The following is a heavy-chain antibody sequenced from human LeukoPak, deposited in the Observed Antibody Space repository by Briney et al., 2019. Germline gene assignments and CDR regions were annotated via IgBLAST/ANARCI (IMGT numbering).Heavy chain of an antibody. J-gene: IGHJ4*02. V-gene: IGHV4-59*08. Sequence: PSETLSLTCTVSGGSISSYYWSWIRQPPGKGLEWIGYMYYSGSTNYNPSPKSRVTILVDTSKNQFSLKLSSVTAADTAVYYCARHLGGSSGFRYFDYWGQGTLVTVSS. CDR3: ARHLGGSSGFRYFDY. CDR1: GGSISSYY. CDR2: MYYSGST. D-gene: IGHD3-10*01.